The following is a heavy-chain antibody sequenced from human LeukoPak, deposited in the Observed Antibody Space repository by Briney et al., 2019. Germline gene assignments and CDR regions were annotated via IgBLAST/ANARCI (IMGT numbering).Heavy chain of an antibody. CDR1: GFTFGDYA. Sequence: GGSLRLSCTASGFTFGDYAMGWFRPAPGKGLEWVGFIRSKAYGGTTEYAASVKGGFTISRDDAKSIAYLQMNSLTTEDTAVYYCTKTKWIQLSYYYYMDVWGKGTTVTVSS. V-gene: IGHV3-49*03. CDR3: TKTKWIQLSYYYYMDV. J-gene: IGHJ6*03. D-gene: IGHD5-18*01. CDR2: IRSKAYGGTT.